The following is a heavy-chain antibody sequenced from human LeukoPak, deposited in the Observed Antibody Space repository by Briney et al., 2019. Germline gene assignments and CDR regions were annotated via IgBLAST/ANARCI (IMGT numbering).Heavy chain of an antibody. CDR2: ITRDSSFI. D-gene: IGHD4-11*01. CDR1: GFTFSTYS. Sequence: GGSLRLSCAASGFTFSTYSMNCVRQAPGKGLEWVSSITRDSSFIYYADSVKGRLTISRDNAKNSLYLQMNSLRAEDTAVYYCARDRTGQQLISRKEYYYMDVWGKGTTVTISS. V-gene: IGHV3-21*01. CDR3: ARDRTGQQLISRKEYYYMDV. J-gene: IGHJ6*03.